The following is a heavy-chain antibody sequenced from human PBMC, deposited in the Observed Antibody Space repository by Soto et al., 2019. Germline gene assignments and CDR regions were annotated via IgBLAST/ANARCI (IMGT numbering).Heavy chain of an antibody. CDR1: GYSFTSYW. Sequence: PGESLKISFKGSGYSFTSYWISWVRQMPGKGLEWMGRIDPSDSYTNYSPSFQGHVTISADKSISTAYLQWSSLKASDTAMYYCARASSSWYFNYGMDVWGQGTTVTVSS. CDR2: IDPSDSYT. D-gene: IGHD6-13*01. CDR3: ARASSSWYFNYGMDV. V-gene: IGHV5-10-1*01. J-gene: IGHJ6*02.